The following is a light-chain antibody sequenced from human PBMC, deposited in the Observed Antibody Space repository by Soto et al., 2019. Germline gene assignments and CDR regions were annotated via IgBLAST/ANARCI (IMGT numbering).Light chain of an antibody. CDR1: SSDVGGYNY. V-gene: IGLV2-11*01. J-gene: IGLJ3*02. Sequence: QSALTQPRSVCGSPGQSVTISCTGTSSDVGGYNYVTWYQHHAGKAPKLRIYDVSKRPSGVPDRFSGSRSGNTASLTISGLQAEDEAEYFCCSYAGSNTLVCGGGTKLTVL. CDR3: CSYAGSNTLV. CDR2: DVS.